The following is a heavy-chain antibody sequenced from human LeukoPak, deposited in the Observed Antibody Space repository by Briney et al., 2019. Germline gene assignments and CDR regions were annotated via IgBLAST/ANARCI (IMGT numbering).Heavy chain of an antibody. CDR3: ARYPRTGDQHPRYYYGMDV. Sequence: PGRSLRLSCAASGFTFSSYAMHWVRQAPGKGLEWVAVISYDGSNKYYADSVKGRFTISRDNSKNTLYLQMNSLRAEDTAVYYCARYPRTGDQHPRYYYGMDVWGQGTTVTVSS. J-gene: IGHJ6*02. CDR2: ISYDGSNK. V-gene: IGHV3-30-3*01. CDR1: GFTFSSYA. D-gene: IGHD7-27*01.